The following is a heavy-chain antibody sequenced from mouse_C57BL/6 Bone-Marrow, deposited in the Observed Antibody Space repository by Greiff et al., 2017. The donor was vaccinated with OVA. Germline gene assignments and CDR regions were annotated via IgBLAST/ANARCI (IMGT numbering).Heavy chain of an antibody. V-gene: IGHV8-12*01. CDR2: IYWDDDK. CDR1: GFSLSTSGMG. Sequence: QVQLQQSGPGILQSSQTLSLTCSFSGFSLSTSGMGVSWIRQPSGKGLEWLAHIYWDDDKRYNPSLKSRLTISKDTSRNQVFLKITSVDTADTATYYCARDYFYSNWYFDVWGTGTTVTVSS. CDR3: ARDYFYSNWYFDV. J-gene: IGHJ1*03. D-gene: IGHD1-1*01.